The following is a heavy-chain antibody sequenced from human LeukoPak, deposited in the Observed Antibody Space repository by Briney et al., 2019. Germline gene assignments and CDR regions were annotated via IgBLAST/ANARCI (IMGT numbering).Heavy chain of an antibody. J-gene: IGHJ4*02. D-gene: IGHD2-2*01. CDR2: ISVSDGST. CDR3: ARAMPSSTYYFDS. Sequence: GGSLKLSCAASGFTFRHFAMNWVRQAPGEVLEWVSVISVSDGSTYYADSVRGRFTISRDNSKNTLFLQLNGLRAEDTAIYYCARAMPSSTYYFDSWGQGTLVTVSS. CDR1: GFTFRHFA. V-gene: IGHV3-23*01.